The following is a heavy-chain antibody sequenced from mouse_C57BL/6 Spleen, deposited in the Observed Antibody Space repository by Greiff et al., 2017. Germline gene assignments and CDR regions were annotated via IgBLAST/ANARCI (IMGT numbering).Heavy chain of an antibody. CDR3: ARRYDGYYFFDY. J-gene: IGHJ2*01. D-gene: IGHD2-3*01. V-gene: IGHV5-12*01. Sequence: EVKLVESGGGLVQPGGSLKLSCAASGFTFSDYYMYWVRQTPEKRLEWVAYISNGGGSTYYPDTVKGRFTISRDNAKNTLYLQMSRLKSEDTAMYYCARRYDGYYFFDYWGQGTTLTVSS. CDR1: GFTFSDYY. CDR2: ISNGGGST.